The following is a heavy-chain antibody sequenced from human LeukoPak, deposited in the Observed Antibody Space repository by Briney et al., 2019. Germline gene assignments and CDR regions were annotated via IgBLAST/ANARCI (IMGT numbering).Heavy chain of an antibody. D-gene: IGHD1-26*01. CDR2: IIPIFGTA. CDR1: GGTFSSYA. J-gene: IGHJ6*03. CDR3: ARVRRIGSSYYYYYMDV. V-gene: IGHV1-69*05. Sequence: GASVKVSCKASGGTFSSYAISWVRQAPGQGLEWMGGIIPIFGTANYAQKFQGRVTITTDESTSTAYMELSSLRSEDTAVYYCARVRRIGSSYYYYYMDVWGKGTTVTVSS.